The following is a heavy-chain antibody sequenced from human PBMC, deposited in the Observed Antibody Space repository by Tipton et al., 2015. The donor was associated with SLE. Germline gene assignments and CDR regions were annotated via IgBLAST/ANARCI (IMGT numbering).Heavy chain of an antibody. J-gene: IGHJ4*02. V-gene: IGHV4-59*08. Sequence: TLSLTCSVSDDSIRDYYFSWIRQPPGKGLEWIGYIYYSGSTNYNLSLKSRVTISVDTSKNQFSLNMSSVTAADTAVYYCARGERSSMPDYWGQGSLVTVSS. CDR1: DDSIRDYY. D-gene: IGHD6-13*01. CDR3: ARGERSSMPDY. CDR2: IYYSGST.